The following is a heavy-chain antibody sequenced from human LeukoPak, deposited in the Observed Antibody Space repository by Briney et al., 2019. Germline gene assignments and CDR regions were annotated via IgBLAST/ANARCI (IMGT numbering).Heavy chain of an antibody. Sequence: GGSLRLSCAASGFTFSSYSMNWVRQAPGKGLEWVSSIGSSSSYIYYADSVKGRFTISRDNAKNSLYLQMNSLRAEDTAVYYCARKGATKVDDYWGQGTLVTVSS. CDR1: GFTFSSYS. V-gene: IGHV3-21*01. D-gene: IGHD1-26*01. J-gene: IGHJ4*02. CDR3: ARKGATKVDDY. CDR2: IGSSSSYI.